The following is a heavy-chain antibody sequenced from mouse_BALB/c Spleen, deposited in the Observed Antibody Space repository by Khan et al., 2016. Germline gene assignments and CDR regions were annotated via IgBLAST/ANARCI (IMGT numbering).Heavy chain of an antibody. CDR1: GYTFTNFG. D-gene: IGHD2-4*01. CDR2: INTYTGDP. J-gene: IGHJ4*01. Sequence: QIQLVQSGPELKKPGETVKISCKASGYTFTNFGMNWVKQAPGKGLKWMGWINTYTGDPTYADDFKGRFAFSLETSASTAYLQINNLKNEDPATXCGARRSTMIYYYAMDYWGQGTSVTVSS. CDR3: ARRSTMIYYYAMDY. V-gene: IGHV9-3-1*01.